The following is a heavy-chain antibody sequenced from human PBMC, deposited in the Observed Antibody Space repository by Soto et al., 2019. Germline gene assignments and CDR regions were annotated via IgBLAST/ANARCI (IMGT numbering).Heavy chain of an antibody. CDR3: ARPIAVSGTRGFDF. J-gene: IGHJ4*01. CDR1: GGSISTNW. D-gene: IGHD6-19*01. CDR2: IYHSGAT. V-gene: IGHV4-4*02. Sequence: QVQLQESGPGLMKPSGTLSLTCAVSGGSISTNWWSWVRQPPGKGLEWVGEIYHSGATNYNPSLKNRVTMSVDKSQNHLSLNLTSVAASDTAVYYCARPIAVSGTRGFDFWGHGTLVTVSS.